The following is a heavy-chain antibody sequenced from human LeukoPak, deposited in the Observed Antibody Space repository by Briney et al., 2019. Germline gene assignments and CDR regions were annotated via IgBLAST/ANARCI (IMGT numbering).Heavy chain of an antibody. CDR2: IYPGDSDT. V-gene: IGHV5-51*01. Sequence: GESLKISCKGSGYSFATYWIGWVRQMPGKGLEWMGIIYPGDSDTRYNPSFQGQVTISADKSISTAYLQWSSLTASDTAMYYCARHVRAEPFNYWGQGTLVTVSS. CDR3: ARHVRAEPFNY. D-gene: IGHD1-26*01. CDR1: GYSFATYW. J-gene: IGHJ4*02.